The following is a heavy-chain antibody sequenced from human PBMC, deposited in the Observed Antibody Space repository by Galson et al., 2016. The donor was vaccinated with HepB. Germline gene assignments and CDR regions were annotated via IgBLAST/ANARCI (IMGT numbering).Heavy chain of an antibody. CDR1: GFTFSRYW. Sequence: SLRLSCAASGFTFSRYWMTWVRRAPGKGLEWVTNIKQDGSEEYYVDSVKGRFTVSRDNAKNSLYLQMNSLRAEDTAVYYCARSYGLASYYSVPFYWGQGTLVTVSS. CDR3: ARSYGLASYYSVPFY. J-gene: IGHJ4*02. V-gene: IGHV3-7*03. CDR2: IKQDGSEE. D-gene: IGHD3-10*01.